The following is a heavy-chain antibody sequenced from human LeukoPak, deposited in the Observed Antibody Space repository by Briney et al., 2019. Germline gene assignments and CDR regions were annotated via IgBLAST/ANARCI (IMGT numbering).Heavy chain of an antibody. Sequence: SKTLSLTCAVSGGSISSGGYSWSWIRQPPGKGLEWIGYIYHSGSTYYNPSLKSRVTISVDRSKNQFSLKLSSVTAADTAVYYCARAIPYYYETAGFDYWGQGTLVTVSS. J-gene: IGHJ4*02. D-gene: IGHD3-22*01. CDR1: GGSISSGGYS. CDR3: ARAIPYYYETAGFDY. V-gene: IGHV4-30-2*01. CDR2: IYHSGST.